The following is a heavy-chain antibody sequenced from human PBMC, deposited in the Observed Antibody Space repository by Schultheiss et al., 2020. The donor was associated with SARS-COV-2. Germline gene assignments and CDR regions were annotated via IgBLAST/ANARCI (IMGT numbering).Heavy chain of an antibody. CDR1: GFTFSSYW. J-gene: IGHJ6*02. CDR3: ARVPSSGIFGGISYKYYGMDV. D-gene: IGHD3-3*01. Sequence: GGSLRLSCAASGFTFSSYWMHWVRQAPGKGLVWVSRINGDGSSTSYTDSVKGRFTISRDYAKNTLYLQMNSLRAEDTAVYYCARVPSSGIFGGISYKYYGMDVWGQGTTVTVSS. V-gene: IGHV3-74*01. CDR2: INGDGSST.